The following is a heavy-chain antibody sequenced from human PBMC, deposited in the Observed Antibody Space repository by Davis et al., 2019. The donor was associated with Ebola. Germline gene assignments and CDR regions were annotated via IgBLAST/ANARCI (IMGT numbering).Heavy chain of an antibody. J-gene: IGHJ4*02. V-gene: IGHV3-21*01. CDR2: ISSSSSYI. Sequence: PGGSLRLSCAASRFAFSDYSMNWVRQAPGKGLEWVSSISSSSSYIYYADSVTGRFTISRDNAKNSLYLQMNSLRAEDTATYYCARDPLAVAGRNYFDYWGQGTLVTVSS. D-gene: IGHD6-19*01. CDR1: RFAFSDYS. CDR3: ARDPLAVAGRNYFDY.